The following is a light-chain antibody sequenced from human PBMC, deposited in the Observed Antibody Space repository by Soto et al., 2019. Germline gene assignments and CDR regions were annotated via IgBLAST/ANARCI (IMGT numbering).Light chain of an antibody. CDR2: DAS. CDR3: QQRSNWSYS. J-gene: IGKJ2*01. V-gene: IGKV3-11*01. Sequence: EIVLTQSPATLSLSPGERATLSCRASQSVSTYLAWYQQKPGQAPRLLIYDASNRATGIPARFSGSGSGTDFTLTISSLEPEDFAIYYCQQRSNWSYSFGQGTELEI. CDR1: QSVSTY.